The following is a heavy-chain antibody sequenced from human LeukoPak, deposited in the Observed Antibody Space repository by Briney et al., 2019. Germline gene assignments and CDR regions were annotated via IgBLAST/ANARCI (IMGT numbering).Heavy chain of an antibody. CDR2: IYYSGST. D-gene: IGHD6-19*01. CDR1: GGSISSSSYY. V-gene: IGHV4-39*07. J-gene: IGHJ6*03. CDR3: ARSSGYYYYYYYMDV. Sequence: SETLSLTCTVSGGSISSSSYYWGWIRQPPGKGLEWIGSIYYSGSTYYNPSLKSRVTISVDTSKNQFSLKLSSVTAADTAVYYCARSSGYYYYYYYMDVWGKGTTVTVSS.